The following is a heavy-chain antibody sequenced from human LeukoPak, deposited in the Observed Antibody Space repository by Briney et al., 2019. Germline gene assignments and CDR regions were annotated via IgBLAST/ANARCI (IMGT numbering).Heavy chain of an antibody. Sequence: ASVKVSCKASGYTFTSYDINWVRQATGQGLEWMGWMNPNSGNTGYAQKFQGRVTMTRNTSINTAYMELSSLRSEDTAVYYCARGKGYYVPYNWFDPWGQGTLVTVSS. V-gene: IGHV1-8*01. CDR3: ARGKGYYVPYNWFDP. D-gene: IGHD3-3*01. CDR1: GYTFTSYD. J-gene: IGHJ5*02. CDR2: MNPNSGNT.